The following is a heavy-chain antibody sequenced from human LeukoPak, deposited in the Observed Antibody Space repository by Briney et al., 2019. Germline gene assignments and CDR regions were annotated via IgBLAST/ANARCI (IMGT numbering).Heavy chain of an antibody. CDR2: TYSDSST. CDR3: VRKNRDFNAAFDI. J-gene: IGHJ3*02. Sequence: AGGSLRLSCAASGFTVSNNYMSWVRQAPGKGLEWVSITYSDSSTNYADSVKGRFTISRDTSQNTLSLQMNSLRAEDTAVYYCVRKNRDFNAAFDIWGRGTVVTVSS. CDR1: GFTVSNNY. V-gene: IGHV3-53*01. D-gene: IGHD2-21*02.